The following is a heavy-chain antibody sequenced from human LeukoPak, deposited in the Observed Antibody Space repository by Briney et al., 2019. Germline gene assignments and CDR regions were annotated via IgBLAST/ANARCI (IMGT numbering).Heavy chain of an antibody. J-gene: IGHJ3*02. CDR2: ISSSGSTI. CDR3: AHLTGMIVVVITDDAFDI. V-gene: IGHV3-48*03. D-gene: IGHD3-22*01. Sequence: PGGSLRLSCAASGFTFSSYEMNWVRQAPGKGLEWVSYISSSGSTIYYADSVKGRFTISRDNAKNSLYLQMNSLRAEDTAVYYCAHLTGMIVVVITDDAFDIWGQGTMVTVSS. CDR1: GFTFSSYE.